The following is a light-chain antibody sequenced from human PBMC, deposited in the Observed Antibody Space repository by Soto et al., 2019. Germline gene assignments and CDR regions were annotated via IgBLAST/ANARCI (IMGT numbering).Light chain of an antibody. Sequence: QSALTQPRSVSGSPGQSVTISCTGTSSDVGGYNYVSWYQQHPGKAPKLMIYDVSKRPSGVPDRFSGSKSGNTASLTISGLQAEDEADYYCCSHAGSFYLFGTGTKVTVL. CDR3: CSHAGSFYL. CDR2: DVS. V-gene: IGLV2-11*01. J-gene: IGLJ1*01. CDR1: SSDVGGYNY.